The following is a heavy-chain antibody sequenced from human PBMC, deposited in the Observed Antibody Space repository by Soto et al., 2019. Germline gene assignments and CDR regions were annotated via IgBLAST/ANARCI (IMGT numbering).Heavy chain of an antibody. CDR1: FVFSDCY. Sequence: FVFSDCYRSRKRQSPGKGLEWISYITFSGNTVYYADSLKGRFTISRDNAKNSLYLQMNRLRAEDTAVYYCARVSWREKYGMDVWGHGTTVTVSS. CDR2: ITFSGNTV. J-gene: IGHJ6*02. CDR3: ARVSWREKYGMDV. V-gene: IGHV3-11*01.